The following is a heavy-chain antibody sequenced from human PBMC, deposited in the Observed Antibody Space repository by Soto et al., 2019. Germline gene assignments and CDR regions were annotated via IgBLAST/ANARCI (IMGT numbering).Heavy chain of an antibody. CDR1: SASIAVKTYY. V-gene: IGHV4-39*01. D-gene: IGHD3-22*01. J-gene: IGHJ6*01. CDR3: ARLDYHDTSGYIYYGMDV. CDR2: IFYSGST. Sequence: SVTLGLTCRFTSASIAVKTYYWVWIRQPPGRGLEWIGTIFYSGSTNYNPSLKSRVTISVDTSKNQFSLKLSSVTAADTAVYYCARLDYHDTSGYIYYGMDVWG.